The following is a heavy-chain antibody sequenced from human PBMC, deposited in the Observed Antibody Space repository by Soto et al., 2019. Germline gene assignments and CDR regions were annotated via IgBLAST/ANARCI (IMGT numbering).Heavy chain of an antibody. CDR3: ARRGSGSYYDY. J-gene: IGHJ4*02. CDR1: GFTFSSYA. V-gene: IGHV3-23*01. D-gene: IGHD1-26*01. CDR2: ISGSGGST. Sequence: EVQLLESGGGLVQPGGSLRLSCAASGFTFSSYAMRWVRQAPGKGLEWVSAISGSGGSTYYADSVKGRFTISRDNSKNALYLQMNSLRAEDTAVYYCARRGSGSYYDYWGQGTLVTVSS.